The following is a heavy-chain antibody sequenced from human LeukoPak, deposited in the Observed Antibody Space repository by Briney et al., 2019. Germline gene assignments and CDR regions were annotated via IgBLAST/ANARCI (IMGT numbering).Heavy chain of an antibody. V-gene: IGHV3-43*01. CDR3: AKDGKMATISWTNFDY. Sequence: QAGGSLRLSCAASGFTFDDYTMHWVRQAPGKGLEWVSLIRRDGFTTYYADSVKGRFTISRDNSKNSLSLQITSLRTEDTALYYCAKDGKMATISWTNFDYWGQGTLVTVSS. D-gene: IGHD5-24*01. CDR1: GFTFDDYT. J-gene: IGHJ4*02. CDR2: IRRDGFTT.